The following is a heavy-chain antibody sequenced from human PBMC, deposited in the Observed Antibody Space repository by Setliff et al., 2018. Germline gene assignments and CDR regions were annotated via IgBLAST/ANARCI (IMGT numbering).Heavy chain of an antibody. Sequence: ASETLSLTCTVSGDSITSGSVYWSWIRQPAGKGLEWIGRIFPTGTTNYNPDLKSRVTMSVDTSKKRFSLMLRSVTAADTAIYHCARYNSSAACFDLWGPGTLVTVS. V-gene: IGHV4-61*02. CDR1: GDSITSGSVY. D-gene: IGHD1-20*01. J-gene: IGHJ5*02. CDR2: IFPTGTT. CDR3: ARYNSSAACFDL.